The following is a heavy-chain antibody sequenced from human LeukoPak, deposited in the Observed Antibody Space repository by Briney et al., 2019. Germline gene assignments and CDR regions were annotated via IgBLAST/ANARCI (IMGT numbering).Heavy chain of an antibody. D-gene: IGHD3-10*01. V-gene: IGHV3-66*01. CDR1: GFTVSSNY. CDR2: IYSGGST. CDR3: ARAPFGELPWFDP. J-gene: IGHJ5*02. Sequence: GGSLRLSCAASGFTVSSNYMSWVRQAPGKGLEWVSVIYSGGSTYYADSVKGRFTISRDNSKNTLYLQMNSLRAEDTAVYYCARAPFGELPWFDPWGQGTLVTVSS.